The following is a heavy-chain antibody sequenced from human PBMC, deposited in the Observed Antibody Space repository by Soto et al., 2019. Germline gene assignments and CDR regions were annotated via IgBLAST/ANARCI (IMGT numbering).Heavy chain of an antibody. CDR2: TYYRSRWYN. CDR1: GDSVSSNSAA. CDR3: AGTSSLQWYYIDC. J-gene: IGHJ6*03. V-gene: IGHV6-1*01. Sequence: PSQTLSLTCVISGDSVSSNSAAWNWIRQSPSRGLEWLGRTYYRSRWYNDYAVSVRSQITVNADTSKNQFSLHLNSVTPEDTAVYYGAGTSSLQWYYIDCWDKGTTVTVSS. D-gene: IGHD1-7*01.